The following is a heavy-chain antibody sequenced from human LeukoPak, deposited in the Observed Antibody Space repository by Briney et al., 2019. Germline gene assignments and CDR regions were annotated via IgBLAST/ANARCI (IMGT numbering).Heavy chain of an antibody. V-gene: IGHV3-30*18. D-gene: IGHD1-26*01. CDR1: GFNFSTFG. CDR3: AKGPTHPVTVGATGYFDY. J-gene: IGHJ4*02. Sequence: PGGSLTLSCVASGFNFSTFGMHWVRQAPGKGLEWVAVISYDGSNKYYADSVKGRFTISRDNSKNTLYLQMNSLRAEDTAVYYCAKGPTHPVTVGATGYFDYWGQGTLVTVSS. CDR2: ISYDGSNK.